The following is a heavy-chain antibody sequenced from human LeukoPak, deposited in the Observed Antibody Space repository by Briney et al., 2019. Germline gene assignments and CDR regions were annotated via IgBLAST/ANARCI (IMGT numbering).Heavy chain of an antibody. CDR2: IEQDGSQK. CDR1: GFTFSSYW. J-gene: IGHJ4*02. V-gene: IGHV3-7*01. Sequence: PGGSLRLSCAASGFTFSSYWLSRVRQAPGKGLEWVASIEQDGSQKYYVDSVRGRFTISRDNAKNSVYLQMNSLRVEDTAVYYCARNSGSYPFDYWGQGTLFAVSS. CDR3: ARNSGSYPFDY. D-gene: IGHD1-26*01.